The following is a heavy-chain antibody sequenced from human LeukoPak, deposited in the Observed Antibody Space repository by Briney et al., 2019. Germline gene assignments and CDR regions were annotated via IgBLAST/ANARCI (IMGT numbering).Heavy chain of an antibody. D-gene: IGHD3-10*01. V-gene: IGHV3-23*01. Sequence: GGSLRLSCAASGFTFTNYAMSWVRQPPGKGLEWVSAISDSGGKTYYADSVKGRFPISRDNSKNTLSLQMNSLRAEDTAVYYCAKFGGPFIYWGQGTLVTVSS. J-gene: IGHJ4*02. CDR1: GFTFTNYA. CDR3: AKFGGPFIY. CDR2: ISDSGGKT.